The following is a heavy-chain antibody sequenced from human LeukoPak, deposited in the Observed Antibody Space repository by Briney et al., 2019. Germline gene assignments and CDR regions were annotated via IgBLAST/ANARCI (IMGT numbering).Heavy chain of an antibody. J-gene: IGHJ4*02. Sequence: GGSLRLSCAASGFTFSSYAMNWVRQAPGKGLEWVSSISSSSSYIYYADSVKGRFTISRDNAKNSLYLQMNSLRAEDTAVYYCARGVRSSWYFDYWGQGTLVTVSS. CDR2: ISSSSSYI. CDR1: GFTFSSYA. CDR3: ARGVRSSWYFDY. D-gene: IGHD6-13*01. V-gene: IGHV3-21*01.